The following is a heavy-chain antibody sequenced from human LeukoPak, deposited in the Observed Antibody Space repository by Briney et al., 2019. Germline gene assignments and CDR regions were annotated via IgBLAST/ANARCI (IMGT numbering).Heavy chain of an antibody. Sequence: GGSLRLSCAASGFTFGNYWMHWVRQVPGKGLVWVSRISNDGSNTAYADSVKGRFTISRDNAKNTLYLQMNRLRGEDTAVYHCARFRDVAATQGFDSWGQGTQVTVSS. J-gene: IGHJ4*02. CDR2: ISNDGSNT. CDR3: ARFRDVAATQGFDS. CDR1: GFTFGNYW. V-gene: IGHV3-74*01. D-gene: IGHD6-25*01.